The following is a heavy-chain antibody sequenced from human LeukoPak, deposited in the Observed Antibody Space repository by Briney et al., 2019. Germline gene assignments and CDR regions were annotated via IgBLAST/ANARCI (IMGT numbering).Heavy chain of an antibody. CDR2: ISTYNGDT. Sequence: ASVKVACKASGYTFTSYGMSWVRQAPGQGLEWMGWISTYNGDTNYAQKLQGRVTMTTDTSTSTAYMELRNLRSDDTAVYYCARDRGYCTNGVCYREWFDPWGQGTLVTVSS. CDR3: ARDRGYCTNGVCYREWFDP. D-gene: IGHD2-8*01. J-gene: IGHJ5*02. CDR1: GYTFTSYG. V-gene: IGHV1-18*01.